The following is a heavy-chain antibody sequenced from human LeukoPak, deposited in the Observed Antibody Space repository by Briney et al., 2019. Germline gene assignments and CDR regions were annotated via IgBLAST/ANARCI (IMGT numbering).Heavy chain of an antibody. CDR2: IYYSGST. CDR1: GGSISSYY. CDR3: ARAPSYDFWSGYLNYFDY. D-gene: IGHD3-3*01. J-gene: IGHJ4*02. V-gene: IGHV4-59*01. Sequence: PSETLSLTCTDSGGSISSYYWSWIRQPPGKGLDRVEYIYYSGSTNYNPSLKSRVTISVDTSKNQFSLKLSSVTAADTAVYYCARAPSYDFWSGYLNYFDYWGQGTLVTVSS.